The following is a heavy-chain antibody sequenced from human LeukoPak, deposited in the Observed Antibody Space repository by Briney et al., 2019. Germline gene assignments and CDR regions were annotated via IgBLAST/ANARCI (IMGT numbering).Heavy chain of an antibody. V-gene: IGHV4-39*01. CDR1: GGSISSSSYY. J-gene: IGHJ4*02. CDR2: ICYSGRT. D-gene: IGHD3-22*01. Sequence: PSETLSLTCTVSGGSISSSSYYWGWIRQPPGKGLEWIGCICYSGRTYYNPSLKSRVTISVDTSKNQYSLKLSSVTAADTAVYYCARRPHYYDSSGYSSLFAYWGQGTLVTVSS. CDR3: ARRPHYYDSSGYSSLFAY.